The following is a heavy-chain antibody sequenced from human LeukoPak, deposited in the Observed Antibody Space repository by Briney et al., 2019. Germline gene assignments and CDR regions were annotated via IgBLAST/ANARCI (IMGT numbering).Heavy chain of an antibody. J-gene: IGHJ4*02. D-gene: IGHD3-22*01. CDR3: VAQPTADSSGYYYFDY. CDR1: GFTFSSYA. V-gene: IGHV3-30*04. Sequence: PGGSPRLSFATSGFTFSSYAMHWVRQAPGKGLEWGAVISYDGSTKYHADTVKGRFTNSRENSKNTLYLPMNRLRAEEMAAAYCVAQPTADSSGYYYFDYWGQGTLVTVSS. CDR2: ISYDGSTK.